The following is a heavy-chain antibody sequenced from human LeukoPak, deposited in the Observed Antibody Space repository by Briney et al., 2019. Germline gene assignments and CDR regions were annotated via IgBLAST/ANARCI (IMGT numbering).Heavy chain of an antibody. V-gene: IGHV4-61*02. CDR2: IYTSGST. J-gene: IGHJ5*02. CDR1: GGSISSGSYY. Sequence: SETLSLTCTVSGGSISSGSYYWSWIRQPAGKGLEWIGRIYTSGSTHYNPSLKSRVTISVDTSKNQFSLKLSSVTAADTAVYYCARVLPVVTASNNWFDPWGQGTLVIVSS. D-gene: IGHD2-21*02. CDR3: ARVLPVVTASNNWFDP.